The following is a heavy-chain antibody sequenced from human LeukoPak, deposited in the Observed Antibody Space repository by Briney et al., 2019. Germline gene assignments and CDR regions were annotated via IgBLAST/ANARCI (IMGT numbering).Heavy chain of an antibody. Sequence: GGSLRLSCAVSGFSFSSYAMSWVRQVPGKGLEWVSAISGSGDTTYYVDSVKGRLTISRDNSKNTLYLEMNSLRAEDTTVYYCASQTYLMDYWGQGTPVTVSS. CDR3: ASQTYLMDY. CDR2: ISGSGDTT. J-gene: IGHJ4*02. D-gene: IGHD2-8*01. CDR1: GFSFSSYA. V-gene: IGHV3-23*01.